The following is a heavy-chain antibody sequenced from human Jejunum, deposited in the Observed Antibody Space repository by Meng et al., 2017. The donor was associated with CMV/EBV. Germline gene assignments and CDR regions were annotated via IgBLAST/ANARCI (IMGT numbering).Heavy chain of an antibody. CDR2: INQDGGEK. CDR1: FPVNNYW. J-gene: IGHJ6*02. CDR3: ARIYDYGGAHYGMDV. D-gene: IGHD4/OR15-4a*01. Sequence: FPVNNYWMSWVRQAPGKGLEWVANINQDGGEKYYVDSVMGRFTISRDNAKNSLYLQMNSLRAEDTAFYYCARIYDYGGAHYGMDVWGQGTTVTVSS. V-gene: IGHV3-7*01.